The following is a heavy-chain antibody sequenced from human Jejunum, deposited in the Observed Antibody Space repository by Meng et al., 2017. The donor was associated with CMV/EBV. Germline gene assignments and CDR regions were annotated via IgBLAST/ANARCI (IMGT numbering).Heavy chain of an antibody. Sequence: QVQLGQSGSELKNPGASVKVSCKASGYAFTRYPMNWVRQAPGQGLEWMGWISTNTGNPTYAQGFTGRFVFSVDTSVSTAYLQISSLKAEDTAVYYCGTLKYTSGFYGPAYWGQGALVTVSS. CDR2: ISTNTGNP. J-gene: IGHJ4*02. V-gene: IGHV7-4-1*02. CDR3: GTLKYTSGFYGPAY. D-gene: IGHD6-19*01. CDR1: GYAFTRYP.